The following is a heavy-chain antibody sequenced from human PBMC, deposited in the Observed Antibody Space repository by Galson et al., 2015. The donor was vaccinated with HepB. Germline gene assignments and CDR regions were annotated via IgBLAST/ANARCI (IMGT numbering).Heavy chain of an antibody. CDR2: ISYDGSNK. CDR1: GFTFSSYA. J-gene: IGHJ6*02. CDR3: ARDRPMLVRGVISSPERGYYYGMDV. V-gene: IGHV3-30-3*01. Sequence: SLRLSCAASGFTFSSYAMHWVRQAPGKGLEWVAVISYDGSNKYYADSVKGRFTISRDNSKNTLYLQMNSLRAEDTAVYYCARDRPMLVRGVISSPERGYYYGMDVWGQGTTVTVSS. D-gene: IGHD3-10*01.